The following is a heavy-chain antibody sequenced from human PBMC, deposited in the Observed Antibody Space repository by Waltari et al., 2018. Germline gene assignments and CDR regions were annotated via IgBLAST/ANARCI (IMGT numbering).Heavy chain of an antibody. CDR3: AKQKTGGANDF. D-gene: IGHD3-16*01. J-gene: IGHJ4*01. Sequence: EVHLVESGGGLVQPGGSLTISCADSGFTFNMVTFPWVRQAPGRGLEWIGRIRSKINNDATAYGASVKDRFSISRDDSRNTAFLEMNSLKTDDSAVYYCAKQKTGGANDFWGQGTLVTVST. CDR2: IRSKINNDAT. V-gene: IGHV3-73*02. CDR1: GFTFNMVT.